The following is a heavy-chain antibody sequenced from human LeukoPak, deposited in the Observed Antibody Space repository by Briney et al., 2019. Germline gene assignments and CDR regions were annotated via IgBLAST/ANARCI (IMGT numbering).Heavy chain of an antibody. J-gene: IGHJ6*02. Sequence: GGSLRLSCAASGFTVSSNYMSWVRQAPGKGLEWVSVIYSGSSTYYADSVKGRFTISRDNSKNTLYLQMNSLRAEDTAVYYCARGVRLWFGELSGMDVWGQGTTVTVSS. V-gene: IGHV3-53*01. CDR3: ARGVRLWFGELSGMDV. CDR2: IYSGSST. D-gene: IGHD3-10*01. CDR1: GFTVSSNY.